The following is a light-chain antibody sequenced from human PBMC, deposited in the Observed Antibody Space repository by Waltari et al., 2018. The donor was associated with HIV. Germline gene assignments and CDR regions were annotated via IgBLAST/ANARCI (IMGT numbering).Light chain of an antibody. CDR2: RNN. CDR3: ATWDDGLSGPV. V-gene: IGLV1-47*01. J-gene: IGLJ1*01. Sequence: QSVLTQPPSASGTPGQRVTISCSGSSSNIGRNYVYWYQQFPGTAPKLLIYRNNQRPSGVPDRFSGSKSDTSASLAISGLRSDDEADYYCATWDDGLSGPVFGTGTKVTVL. CDR1: SSNIGRNY.